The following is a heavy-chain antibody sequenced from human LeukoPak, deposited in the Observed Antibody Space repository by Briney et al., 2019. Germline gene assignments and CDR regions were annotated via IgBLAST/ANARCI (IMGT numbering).Heavy chain of an antibody. Sequence: GSLRLSCAASGFTVSSNYMSWGRQAPGKGLEWVSFISSSSSYIYYADSVKGRFTISRDNAKNSLYLQVNSLRAEDTAVYYCARGNDYYDSSGYYYWGQGTLVTVSS. CDR3: ARGNDYYDSSGYYY. V-gene: IGHV3-21*01. J-gene: IGHJ4*02. D-gene: IGHD3-22*01. CDR2: ISSSSSYI. CDR1: GFTVSSNY.